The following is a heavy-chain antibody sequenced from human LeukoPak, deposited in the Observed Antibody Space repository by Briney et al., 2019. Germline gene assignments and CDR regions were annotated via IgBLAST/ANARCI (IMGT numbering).Heavy chain of an antibody. V-gene: IGHV4-59*01. Sequence: SGTLSLTCTVSGGSISSSYWSWIRQPPGKGLEGIGYIYYSGTTSYNPSLESRVTISVDTSKNQFSLKLTSVTAADTAVYYCACRSSWPDCWGQGTLVTVSS. J-gene: IGHJ4*02. CDR1: GGSISSSY. CDR3: ACRSSWPDC. D-gene: IGHD6-13*01. CDR2: IYYSGTT.